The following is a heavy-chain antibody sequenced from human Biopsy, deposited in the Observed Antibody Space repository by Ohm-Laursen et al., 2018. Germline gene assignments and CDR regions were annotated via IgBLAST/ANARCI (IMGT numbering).Heavy chain of an antibody. D-gene: IGHD3-3*01. V-gene: IGHV4-59*08. J-gene: IGHJ4*02. CDR1: GASVRSHF. Sequence: PGTLSLTCTLSGASVRSHFLTWIRQPPGKGLQWIGSISNSGTTKSSPSLKSRVNISLHTSKNQLSLKLTFVTAADTAVYYCARLSTLFGVADFTDDWGQGTLVTVSS. CDR3: ARLSTLFGVADFTDD. CDR2: ISNSGTT.